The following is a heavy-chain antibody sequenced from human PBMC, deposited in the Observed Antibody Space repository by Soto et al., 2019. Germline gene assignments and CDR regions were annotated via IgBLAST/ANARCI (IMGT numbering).Heavy chain of an antibody. CDR3: ERRGFLSGYYRLYYYGMDV. CDR2: INHSGST. J-gene: IGHJ6*02. CDR1: GGSFSGYD. D-gene: IGHD3-9*01. Sequence: QVQLQQWGAGLLKPSETLSLTCAVYGGSFSGYDWSWIRQPPGTGLEWIGEINHSGSTNYNPSLKIRVTISVDTSKIPLPLKLSSVTAADTAVNYCERRGFLSGYYRLYYYGMDVWGQGTTVTVSS. V-gene: IGHV4-34*01.